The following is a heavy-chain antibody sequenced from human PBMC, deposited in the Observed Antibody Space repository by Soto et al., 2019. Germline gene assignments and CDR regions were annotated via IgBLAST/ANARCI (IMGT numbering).Heavy chain of an antibody. J-gene: IGHJ6*03. D-gene: IGHD2-21*02. V-gene: IGHV1-18*01. CDR1: GYTFTSYG. CDR2: ISAYNGNT. CDR3: ARVVTGPDCYYYYMDV. Sequence: ASVKVSCKASGYTFTSYGISWARQAPGQGLEWMGWISAYNGNTNYAQKLQGRVTMTTDTSTSTAYMELRSLRSDDTAVYYCARVVTGPDCYYYYMDVWGKGTTVTVSS.